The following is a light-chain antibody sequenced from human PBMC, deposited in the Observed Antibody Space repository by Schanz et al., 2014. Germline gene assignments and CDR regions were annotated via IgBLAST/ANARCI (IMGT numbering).Light chain of an antibody. CDR3: QQYGSSPYT. Sequence: IVLTQSPATLSLSPGERATLSCRASQSVSTYLAWYQQKPGQAPRLLIYSASTRATGIPARFSGSGSGTEFTLTISSLQSEDFAVYYCQQYGSSPYTFGQGTKLQIK. V-gene: IGKV3-15*01. J-gene: IGKJ2*01. CDR2: SAS. CDR1: QSVSTY.